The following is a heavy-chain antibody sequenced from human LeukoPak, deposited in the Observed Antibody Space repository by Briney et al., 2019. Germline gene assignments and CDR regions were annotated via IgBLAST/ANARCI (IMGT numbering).Heavy chain of an antibody. CDR2: ISYDGSNK. J-gene: IGHJ4*02. V-gene: IGHV3-30*03. CDR3: ARGHIVGATTGDY. CDR1: GFTFSSYS. Sequence: GGSLRLSCAASGFTFSSYSMHWVRQAPGKGLEWVAVISYDGSNKYYADSVKGRFTISRDNSKNTLYLQMNSLRAEDTAVYYCARGHIVGATTGDYWGQGTLVTVSS. D-gene: IGHD1-26*01.